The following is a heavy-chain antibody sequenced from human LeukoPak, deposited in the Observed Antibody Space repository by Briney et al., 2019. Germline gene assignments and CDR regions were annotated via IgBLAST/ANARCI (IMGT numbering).Heavy chain of an antibody. CDR2: IIPIFGTA. CDR3: ARGSGYFDWLNLDY. CDR1: GGTFSSYA. Sequence: ASVKVSCKASGGTFSSYAISWVRQAPGQGLAWMGGIIPIFGTANYAQKFQGRVTITTDESTSTAYMELSSLRSEDTAVYYCARGSGYFDWLNLDYWGQGTLVTVSS. V-gene: IGHV1-69*05. J-gene: IGHJ4*02. D-gene: IGHD3-9*01.